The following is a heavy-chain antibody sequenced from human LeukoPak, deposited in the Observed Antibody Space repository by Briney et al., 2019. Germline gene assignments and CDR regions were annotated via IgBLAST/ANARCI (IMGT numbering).Heavy chain of an antibody. D-gene: IGHD1-26*01. Sequence: EASVKVSCTASGGTFSSYAISWVRQAPGQGLEWMGGIIPIFGTANYAQKFQGGVTITADESTSTAYMELSSLRSEDTAVYYCARDGEQPPYYYYGMDVWGQGTTVTVSS. J-gene: IGHJ6*02. CDR1: GGTFSSYA. V-gene: IGHV1-69*13. CDR2: IIPIFGTA. CDR3: ARDGEQPPYYYYGMDV.